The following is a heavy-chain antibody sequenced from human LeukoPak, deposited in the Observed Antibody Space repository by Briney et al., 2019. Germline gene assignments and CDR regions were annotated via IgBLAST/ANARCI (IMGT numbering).Heavy chain of an antibody. V-gene: IGHV1-18*01. CDR2: ISAYNGNT. CDR1: GYTFTSYG. D-gene: IGHD2-2*02. CDR3: ARDDMVVVPAAIGY. Sequence: ASVKVSCKASGYTFTSYGISWVRQAPGQGLEWMGWISAYNGNTNYAQKLQGRVTMTTDTSTSTAYMELRSLRSDDTAVYYCARDDMVVVPAAIGYWGQGTMVNVSS. J-gene: IGHJ4*02.